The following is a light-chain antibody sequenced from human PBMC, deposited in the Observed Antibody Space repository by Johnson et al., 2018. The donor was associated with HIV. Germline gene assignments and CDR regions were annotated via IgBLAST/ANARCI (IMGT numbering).Light chain of an antibody. J-gene: IGLJ1*01. V-gene: IGLV1-51*02. CDR2: ENN. CDR1: SSNIGKNY. CDR3: GTWDSSLNAYV. Sequence: QSVLTQPPSVSAAPGQKVTISCSGSSSNIGKNYVSWYQQFPGTAPKLLIYENNMRPSGIPDRFSGSKSGTSATLGIAGLQTGDEADYYCGTWDSSLNAYVFGTGTKVTVL.